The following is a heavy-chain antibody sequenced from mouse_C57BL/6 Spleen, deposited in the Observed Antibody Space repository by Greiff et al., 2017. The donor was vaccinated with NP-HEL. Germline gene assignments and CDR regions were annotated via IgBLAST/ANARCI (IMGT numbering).Heavy chain of an antibody. CDR2: INPYNGGT. D-gene: IGHD2-1*01. CDR3: ARSGWGNYLYWYFDV. V-gene: IGHV1-19*01. J-gene: IGHJ1*03. Sequence: VQLQQSGPVLVKPGASVKMSCKASGYTFTDYYMNWVKQSHGKSLEWIGVINPYNGGTSYNQKFKGKATLTVDKSSSTAYMELNSLTSEDSAVYYCARSGWGNYLYWYFDVWGTGTTVTVSS. CDR1: GYTFTDYY.